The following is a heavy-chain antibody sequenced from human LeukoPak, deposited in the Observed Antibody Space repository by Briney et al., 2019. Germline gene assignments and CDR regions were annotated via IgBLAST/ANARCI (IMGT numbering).Heavy chain of an antibody. D-gene: IGHD5-18*01. V-gene: IGHV1-69*01. CDR2: IIPIFGTA. CDR3: ARDLVSGVDTGYMDV. Sequence: SVKVSCKASGGTFSSYAISWVRQAPGQGLEWMGGIIPIFGTANYAQKFQGRVTITADESTCTAYMELSSLRSEDTAVYYCARDLVSGVDTGYMDVWGKGTTVTVSS. CDR1: GGTFSSYA. J-gene: IGHJ6*03.